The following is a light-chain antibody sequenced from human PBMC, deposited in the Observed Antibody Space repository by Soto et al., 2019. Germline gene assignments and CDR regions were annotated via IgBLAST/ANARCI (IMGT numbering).Light chain of an antibody. V-gene: IGKV3-11*01. CDR2: DAS. CDR3: QQRGNWPLT. Sequence: PGARATLSCRPTQSASSSLAWYQQKPGQAPRLLIYDASKRATGIPARFSGSGSGTDFTLTISSLEPEDFAVYYCQQRGNWPLTFGQGTKVDIK. J-gene: IGKJ1*01. CDR1: QSASSS.